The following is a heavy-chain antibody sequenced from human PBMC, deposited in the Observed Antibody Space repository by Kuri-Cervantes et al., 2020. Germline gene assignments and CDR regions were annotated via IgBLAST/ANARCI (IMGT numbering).Heavy chain of an antibody. V-gene: IGHV3-33*01. CDR2: IWYDGSNK. J-gene: IGHJ6*02. CDR1: GFTFSSYG. Sequence: GESLKISCAASGFTFSSYGMHWVRQAPGKGLEWVAVIWYDGSNKYCADSVKGRFTISRDNSKNTLYLQMNSLRAEDTAVYYCARHCSSTNCYSGFGYGMDVWGQGTTVTVSS. CDR3: ARHCSSTNCYSGFGYGMDV. D-gene: IGHD2-2*01.